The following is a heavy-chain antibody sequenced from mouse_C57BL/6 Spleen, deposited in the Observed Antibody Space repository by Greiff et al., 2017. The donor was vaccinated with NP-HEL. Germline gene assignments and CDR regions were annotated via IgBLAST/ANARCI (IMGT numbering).Heavy chain of an antibody. V-gene: IGHV1-62-2*01. D-gene: IGHD1-1*02. CDR1: GYTFTEYT. Sequence: QVQLQQSGAELVKPGASVKLSCKASGYTFTEYTIHWVKQRSGQGLEWIGWFYPGSGSIKYNEKFKDKATLTADNSSNTVYLELSRVTSEDSAVYFCARHEGILSSYYAMDYWGQGTSVTVSS. J-gene: IGHJ4*01. CDR2: FYPGSGSI. CDR3: ARHEGILSSYYAMDY.